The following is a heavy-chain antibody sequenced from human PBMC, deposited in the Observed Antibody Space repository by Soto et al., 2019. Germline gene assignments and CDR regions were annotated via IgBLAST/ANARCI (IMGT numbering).Heavy chain of an antibody. J-gene: IGHJ4*02. CDR1: GHLFNNHW. D-gene: IGHD3-3*01. Sequence: GESLKISCKGPGHLFNNHWIGWVRQTPGKGLEWMGLIFTRDSETKTSPSFQGHVSFSVDNSINTVYLQWTSLKTTDTGIYYCARDPSYDSSIGYSTPYFDFWGQGTLVTVSS. V-gene: IGHV5-51*01. CDR2: IFTRDSET. CDR3: ARDPSYDSSIGYSTPYFDF.